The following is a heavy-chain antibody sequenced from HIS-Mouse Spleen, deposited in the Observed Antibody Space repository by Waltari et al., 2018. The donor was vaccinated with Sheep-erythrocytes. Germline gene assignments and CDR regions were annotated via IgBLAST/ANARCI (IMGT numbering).Heavy chain of an antibody. Sequence: QVQLVESGGGVVQPGRSLRLSCAASGFTFSSYGMHWVRQAQGKGLEWVAVIWYDGSNRYYADSVKGRFTISRDNSKNTLYLQMNSLRAEDTAVYYCARGPEIIAAAGGVDYWGQGTLVTVSS. CDR2: IWYDGSNR. CDR3: ARGPEIIAAAGGVDY. CDR1: GFTFSSYG. V-gene: IGHV3-33*01. J-gene: IGHJ4*02. D-gene: IGHD6-13*01.